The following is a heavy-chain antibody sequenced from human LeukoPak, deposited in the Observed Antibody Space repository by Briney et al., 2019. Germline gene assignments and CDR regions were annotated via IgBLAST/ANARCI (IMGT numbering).Heavy chain of an antibody. CDR1: GFTFSNYW. CDR2: INIDGTST. D-gene: IGHD3-9*01. V-gene: IGHV3-74*01. J-gene: IGHJ4*02. CDR3: ARGSRLRYFDWKGPSLWDYYFDY. Sequence: GWSLRLSCAASGFTFSNYWMHWVRQAPGKGLVCVSRINIDGTSTSYADSVKGRFTISRDNAKNALYLQMNSLRDEDTAVYYCARGSRLRYFDWKGPSLWDYYFDYWGQGTLVTVSS.